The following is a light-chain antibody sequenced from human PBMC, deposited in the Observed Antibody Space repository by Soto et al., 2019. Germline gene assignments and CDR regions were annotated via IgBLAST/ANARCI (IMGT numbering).Light chain of an antibody. CDR2: GAS. V-gene: IGKV3-20*01. CDR3: QKYGGSIT. Sequence: EIVLTQSPGTLSLSPGERATLSCRASQSVNNNYLAWYQQRPGQAPRLLISGASSRATGIPDRFSGSGSRTDFTLTIYTLEPEDFAVYYCQKYGGSITFGGGTKVEIK. CDR1: QSVNNNY. J-gene: IGKJ4*01.